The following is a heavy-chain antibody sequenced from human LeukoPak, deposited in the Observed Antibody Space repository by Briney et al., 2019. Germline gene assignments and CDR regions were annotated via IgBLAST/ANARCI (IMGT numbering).Heavy chain of an antibody. J-gene: IGHJ6*02. V-gene: IGHV1-18*01. Sequence: ASVKVSCKASGYTFTSYGISWVRQAPGQGLEWMGWISAYNGNTNYAQKLQGRVTMTTDTSTSTAYMELRSLRSDDTAVYYCAREEAMYSYGSGSYYSGMDVWGQGTTVTVSS. CDR2: ISAYNGNT. D-gene: IGHD3-10*01. CDR1: GYTFTSYG. CDR3: AREEAMYSYGSGSYYSGMDV.